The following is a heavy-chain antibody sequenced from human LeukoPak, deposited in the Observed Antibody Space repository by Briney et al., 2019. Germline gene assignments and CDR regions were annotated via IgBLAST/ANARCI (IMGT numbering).Heavy chain of an antibody. Sequence: SETLCLTCAVYGGSFSGYYWSWIRQPPGKGLEWIGEINHSGSTNYNPSLKSRVTISVDTSKNQFSLKLSSVTAADTAVYYCARELSGYYYTYYYYGMDVWGQGTTVTVSS. J-gene: IGHJ6*02. D-gene: IGHD3-22*01. CDR2: INHSGST. CDR3: ARELSGYYYTYYYYGMDV. V-gene: IGHV4-34*01. CDR1: GGSFSGYY.